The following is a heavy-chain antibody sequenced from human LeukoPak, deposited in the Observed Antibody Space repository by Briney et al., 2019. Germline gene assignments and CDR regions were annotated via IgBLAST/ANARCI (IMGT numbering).Heavy chain of an antibody. J-gene: IGHJ4*02. V-gene: IGHV3-23*01. CDR3: AKDIYDNYGGLDY. D-gene: IGHD4-23*01. CDR2: ITNRGGGT. CDR1: GFTFTTYA. Sequence: GESLRLSCEASGFTFTTYAMSWVRQAPGKGLEWVSTITNRGGGTYNADSVRGRFTISRDNSKNMLYLLMNSLRAEDTAIYYCAKDIYDNYGGLDYWGQGTLVTVST.